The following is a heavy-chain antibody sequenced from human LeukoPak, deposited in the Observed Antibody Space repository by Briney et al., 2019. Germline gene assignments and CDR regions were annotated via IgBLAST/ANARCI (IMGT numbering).Heavy chain of an antibody. V-gene: IGHV3-48*02. CDR1: GFPLSSFS. CDR3: ARDLIRGDYTFDY. CDR2: ISSTSSSI. J-gene: IGHJ4*02. D-gene: IGHD4-11*01. Sequence: GGSLRLSCAASGFPLSSFSMNWVRQAPGKGLEWVSYISSTSSSIYYADSVKGRFTVSRDNAKDSLYLQMNSLRDEDTAGYYCARDLIRGDYTFDYWGQGALVTVSS.